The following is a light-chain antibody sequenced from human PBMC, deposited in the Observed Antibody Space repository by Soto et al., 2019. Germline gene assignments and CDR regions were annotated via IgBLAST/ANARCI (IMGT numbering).Light chain of an antibody. CDR1: QSISIY. CDR3: QQWYSTAIT. V-gene: IGKV1-39*01. Sequence: DIQMTQSPSSLSASVGDRVTITCRANQSISIYLNWYQQKPGKPPKLLIYAASSLQSGVPPRFSGIGSGTDFTLTISSLQPEDFATYYCQQWYSTAITFGQGTRLEIK. J-gene: IGKJ5*01. CDR2: AAS.